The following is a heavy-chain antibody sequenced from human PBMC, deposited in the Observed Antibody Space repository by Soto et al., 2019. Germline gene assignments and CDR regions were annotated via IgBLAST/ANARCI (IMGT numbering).Heavy chain of an antibody. J-gene: IGHJ4*02. CDR1: GFTFDDYA. D-gene: IGHD3-3*01. Sequence: EVQLVESGGGLVQPGRSLRLSCAASGFTFDDYAMHWVRQAPGKGLAWVSGISWNSGSIGYADSVKGRFTISRDNAKNSLYLQMNRLRAEDTALYYCAKDDDFSSGLFDYWGQGTLVTVSS. CDR3: AKDDDFSSGLFDY. CDR2: ISWNSGSI. V-gene: IGHV3-9*01.